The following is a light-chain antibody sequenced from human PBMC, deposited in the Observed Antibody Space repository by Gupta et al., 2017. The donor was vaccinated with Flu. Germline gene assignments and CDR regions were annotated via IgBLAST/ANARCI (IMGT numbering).Light chain of an antibody. CDR3: QKYNIAPWT. V-gene: IGKV1-27*01. J-gene: IGKJ1*01. Sequence: PSSLSASVGDRVTITCRASQDISNYLAWYQQKPGKVPKLLIYAAFTLQSGVTSRFSGSGSGTDFTLTISSLQPEDVATYYCQKYNIAPWTFGQGTKVEIK. CDR2: AAF. CDR1: QDISNY.